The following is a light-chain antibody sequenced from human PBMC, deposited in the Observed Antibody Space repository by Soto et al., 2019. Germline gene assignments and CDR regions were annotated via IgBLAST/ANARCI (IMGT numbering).Light chain of an antibody. J-gene: IGLJ2*01. CDR3: SSYAGSNSVV. V-gene: IGLV2-8*01. CDR1: GSDVGGYNY. Sequence: QSVLTQPPSASGSPGQSVTISCTGTGSDVGGYNYVSWYQQHPGKAPKLMIYEVSKRPSGVPDRFSGSKSGNTASLTVSGLQAEDEADYYCSSYAGSNSVVFGGGTKVTVL. CDR2: EVS.